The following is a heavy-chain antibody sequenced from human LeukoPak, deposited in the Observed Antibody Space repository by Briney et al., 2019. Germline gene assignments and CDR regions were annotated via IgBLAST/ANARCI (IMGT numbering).Heavy chain of an antibody. D-gene: IGHD5-18*01. CDR1: GFTFTTYG. Sequence: GGSLRLSCSASGFTFTTYGMNWVRQAPGKGLEWVSSISSSSSYIYYADSVKGRFTISRDNAKNSLYLQMNSLRAEDTAVYYCARVKYGYGAFFDYWGQGTLVTVSS. J-gene: IGHJ4*02. V-gene: IGHV3-21*01. CDR3: ARVKYGYGAFFDY. CDR2: ISSSSSYI.